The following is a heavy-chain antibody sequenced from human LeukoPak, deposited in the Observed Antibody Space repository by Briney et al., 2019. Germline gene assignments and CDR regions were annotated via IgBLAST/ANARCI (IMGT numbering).Heavy chain of an antibody. Sequence: SETLSLTCTVSGGSISSYYWSWIRQPAGKGLEWIGRIYTSGSTNDNPYLKSRVTMSVDTSKNQFSLTLSSVTAADTAVYYCARDLSYYDSSGSIFDYWGQGTLVTVSS. D-gene: IGHD3-22*01. CDR1: GGSISSYY. J-gene: IGHJ4*02. CDR2: IYTSGST. V-gene: IGHV4-4*07. CDR3: ARDLSYYDSSGSIFDY.